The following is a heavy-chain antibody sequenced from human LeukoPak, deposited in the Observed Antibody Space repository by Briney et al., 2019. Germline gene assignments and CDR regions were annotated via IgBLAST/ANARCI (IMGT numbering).Heavy chain of an antibody. CDR3: ARLFGELRANYYYYGMDV. V-gene: IGHV4-59*01. CDR2: IYYSGST. Sequence: SETLSLTCTVSGGSISSYYWSWIRQPPGKGLEWIGYIYYSGSTNYNPSLKSRVTISVDTSENQFSLKLSSVTAADTAVYYCARLFGELRANYYYYGMDVWGQGTTVTVSS. D-gene: IGHD3-10*02. CDR1: GGSISSYY. J-gene: IGHJ6*02.